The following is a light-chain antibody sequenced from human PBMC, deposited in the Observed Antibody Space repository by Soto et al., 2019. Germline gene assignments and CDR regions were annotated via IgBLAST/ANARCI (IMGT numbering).Light chain of an antibody. V-gene: IGLV1-44*01. CDR2: SND. CDR3: AAWDDSLLGVV. CDR1: RSSIGSNT. J-gene: IGLJ2*01. Sequence: QSVLTQPPSASGTPGQTVTISCSGTRSSIGSNTVNWYQQFPGTAPKLLIYSNDLRPSGVPDRISGSKSGTSASLAISGLQSEGEADYYCAAWDDSLLGVVFGGGTKLTVL.